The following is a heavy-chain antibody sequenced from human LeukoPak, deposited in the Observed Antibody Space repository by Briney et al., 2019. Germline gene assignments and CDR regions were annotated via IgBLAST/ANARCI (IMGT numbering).Heavy chain of an antibody. CDR2: INPTGGSI. Sequence: GASVKVSCKASGYTFTSYYIHWVRQAPGQGLEWMGIINPTGGSISYAQNFQGRVTMTRDTSTGTVYMELRSPRSEDTAVYYCARDRGYCSGGSCYTDYWGQGTLVTVSS. CDR1: GYTFTSYY. V-gene: IGHV1-46*01. D-gene: IGHD2-15*01. CDR3: ARDRGYCSGGSCYTDY. J-gene: IGHJ4*02.